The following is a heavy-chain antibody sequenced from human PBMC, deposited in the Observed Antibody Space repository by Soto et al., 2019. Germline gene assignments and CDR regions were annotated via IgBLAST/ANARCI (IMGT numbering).Heavy chain of an antibody. J-gene: IGHJ4*02. CDR3: ARVPTGDYYDSSGYGF. CDR2: ISYDGSNK. CDR1: GFTFSSYA. V-gene: IGHV3-30-3*01. Sequence: QVQLVESGGGVVQPGRSLRLSCAASGFTFSSYAMHWVRQAPGKGLEWVAVISYDGSNKYYADSVKGRFTISRDNSKNALHLQMNSLRADDTAVYYSARVPTGDYYDSSGYGFWGQLTLVTASS. D-gene: IGHD3-22*01.